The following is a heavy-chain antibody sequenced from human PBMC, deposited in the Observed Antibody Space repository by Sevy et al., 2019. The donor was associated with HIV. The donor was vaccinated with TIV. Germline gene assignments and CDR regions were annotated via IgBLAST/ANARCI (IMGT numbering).Heavy chain of an antibody. CDR3: ARGKHVSDYYGSFDY. J-gene: IGHJ4*02. CDR2: IYIGHNT. CDR1: GLSVSDNF. Sequence: GSLRLSCAASGLSVSDNFMSWVRQAPGKGLEWVSVIYIGHNTYYADSVKGRFTISRDNAKNRLYLQMNSLRVEDTAGYYCARGKHVSDYYGSFDYWGQGTLVTVSS. V-gene: IGHV3-53*01. D-gene: IGHD3-3*01.